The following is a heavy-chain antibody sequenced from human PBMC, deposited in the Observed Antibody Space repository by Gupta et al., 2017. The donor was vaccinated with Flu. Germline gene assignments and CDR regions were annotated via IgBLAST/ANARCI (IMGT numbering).Heavy chain of an antibody. Sequence: EVQLVESGGGLVQPGRSLRLSCAASGFTFDDYAMHWVRQAPGKGLEWVSGISWNSGSIGYADSVKGRFTISRDNAKNSLYLQMNSPRTEDTALYYCAKASSRPYYYGGVDYWGQGTLVTVSS. J-gene: IGHJ4*02. CDR3: AKASSRPYYYGGVDY. CDR2: ISWNSGSI. D-gene: IGHD3-10*01. CDR1: GFTFDDYA. V-gene: IGHV3-9*01.